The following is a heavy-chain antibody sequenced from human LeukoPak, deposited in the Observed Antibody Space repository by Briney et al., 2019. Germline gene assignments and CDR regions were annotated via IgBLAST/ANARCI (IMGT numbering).Heavy chain of an antibody. D-gene: IGHD1-26*01. Sequence: ASVKVSCKASGYTFTSYDINWVRQATGQGLEWMGWMNPNSGNTGYAQKLQGRVTMTTDTSTSTAYMELRSLRADDTAVYYCARDGWWELPFDYWGQGTLVTVSS. CDR3: ARDGWWELPFDY. CDR2: MNPNSGNT. V-gene: IGHV1-8*02. CDR1: GYTFTSYD. J-gene: IGHJ4*02.